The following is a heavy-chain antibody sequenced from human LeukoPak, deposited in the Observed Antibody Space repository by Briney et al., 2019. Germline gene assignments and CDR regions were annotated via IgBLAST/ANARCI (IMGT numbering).Heavy chain of an antibody. D-gene: IGHD3-3*01. V-gene: IGHV4-30-4*08. CDR1: GGSISSSSYY. CDR3: ARALTRITIFGGFDP. Sequence: SETLSLTCTVSGGSISSSSYYWGWIRQPPGTGLEWIGYIYYSGSTYYNPSLKSRVTISVDTSKNQFSLKLSSVTAADTAVYYCARALTRITIFGGFDPWGQGTLVTVSS. J-gene: IGHJ5*02. CDR2: IYYSGST.